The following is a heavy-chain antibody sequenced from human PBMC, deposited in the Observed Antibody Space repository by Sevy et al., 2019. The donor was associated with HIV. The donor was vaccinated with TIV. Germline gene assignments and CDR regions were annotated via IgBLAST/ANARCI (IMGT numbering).Heavy chain of an antibody. CDR3: ARVEWLANWFDP. D-gene: IGHD6-19*01. CDR1: SGSFSGYY. J-gene: IGHJ5*02. Sequence: SETLSLTCAVYSGSFSGYYWSWIRQPPGKGLEWIGEINHSGSTNYNPSLKSRVTISVDTSKNQFSLKLSSVTAADTAVYYCARVEWLANWFDPWGQGTLVTVSS. CDR2: INHSGST. V-gene: IGHV4-34*01.